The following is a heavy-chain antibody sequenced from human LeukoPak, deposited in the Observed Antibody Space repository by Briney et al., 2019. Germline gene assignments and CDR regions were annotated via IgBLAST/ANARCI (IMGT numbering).Heavy chain of an antibody. V-gene: IGHV3-21*01. CDR3: ARDRGWLQYYFDY. CDR1: GFTFSSYS. D-gene: IGHD5-24*01. CDR2: ISSSSSYI. Sequence: GGSLRLSCAASGFTFSSYSMNWVRQAPGKGLEWVSSISSSSSYIYYADSVKGRFTISRDNAKNSLYLQMNSLRAEDTAVYYCARDRGWLQYYFDYWGQGTLVTVS. J-gene: IGHJ4*02.